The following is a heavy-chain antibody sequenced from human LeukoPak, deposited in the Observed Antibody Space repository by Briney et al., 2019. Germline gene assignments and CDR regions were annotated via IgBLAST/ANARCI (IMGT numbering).Heavy chain of an antibody. Sequence: GGSLRLSCAASGFPFSNAWMIWARHAPGKGLEWVSYISSSGSTIYYADSVKGRFTISRDNAKDSLYLQMNSLRAEDTAVYYCAKGSGWYTERNWFDPWGQGTLVTVSS. CDR2: ISSSGSTI. V-gene: IGHV3-48*04. CDR3: AKGSGWYTERNWFDP. D-gene: IGHD6-19*01. CDR1: GFPFSNAW. J-gene: IGHJ5*02.